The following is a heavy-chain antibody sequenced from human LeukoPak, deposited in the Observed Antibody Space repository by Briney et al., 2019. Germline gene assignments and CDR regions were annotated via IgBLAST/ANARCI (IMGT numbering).Heavy chain of an antibody. CDR3: ARDPSYISTGATKDYYGMDV. CDR2: IIPIFGTA. Sequence: SVKVSCKASGGTFSSYAISWVRQAPGQGLEWMGGIIPIFGTANYAQKFQGRVTITADESTSTAYMELSSLRSEDTAVYYCARDPSYISTGATKDYYGMDVWGQGTTVTVSS. V-gene: IGHV1-69*01. D-gene: IGHD1-26*01. J-gene: IGHJ6*02. CDR1: GGTFSSYA.